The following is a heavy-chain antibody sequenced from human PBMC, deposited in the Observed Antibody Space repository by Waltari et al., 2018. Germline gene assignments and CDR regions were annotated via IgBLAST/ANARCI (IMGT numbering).Heavy chain of an antibody. D-gene: IGHD6-19*01. CDR3: ARGIISSGWYDYYYGMDV. CDR1: GGTFSSYT. CDR2: SIPILGIA. Sequence: QVQLVQSGAEVKKPGSSVKVSCKASGGTFSSYTISWVRQAPGQGLEWMGRSIPILGIANYAQKFQGRVTITADKSTSTAYMELSSLRSEDTAVYYCARGIISSGWYDYYYGMDVWGQGTTVTVSS. V-gene: IGHV1-69*02. J-gene: IGHJ6*02.